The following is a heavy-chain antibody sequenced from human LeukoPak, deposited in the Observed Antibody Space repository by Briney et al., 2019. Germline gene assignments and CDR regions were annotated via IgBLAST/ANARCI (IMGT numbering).Heavy chain of an antibody. CDR2: IIPIFGTA. D-gene: IGHD2-8*01. V-gene: IGHV1-69*05. CDR1: GGTFISYA. J-gene: IGHJ1*01. CDR3: ARDPIGVGYFQH. Sequence: SVKVSCKASGGTFISYAISWVRQAPGQGLEWMGRIIPIFGTANNAQKFQGRVTITTDESTSTAYMELSSLRSEDTAVYYCARDPIGVGYFQHWGQGTLVTVSS.